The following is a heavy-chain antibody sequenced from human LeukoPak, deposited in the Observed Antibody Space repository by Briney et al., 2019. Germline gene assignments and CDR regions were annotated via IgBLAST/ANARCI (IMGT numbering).Heavy chain of an antibody. J-gene: IGHJ6*02. D-gene: IGHD2-2*02. CDR2: IIPILGIA. V-gene: IGHV1-69*02. Sequence: ASVKVSCKASGGTFSSYTISWVRQAPGQGLEWMGRIIPILGIANYAQKFQGRVTITADKSTSTAYMKLSSLRSEDTAVYYCAGTGYCSSTSCYTWGTNYYYYYGMDVWGQGTTVTVSS. CDR1: GGTFSSYT. CDR3: AGTGYCSSTSCYTWGTNYYYYYGMDV.